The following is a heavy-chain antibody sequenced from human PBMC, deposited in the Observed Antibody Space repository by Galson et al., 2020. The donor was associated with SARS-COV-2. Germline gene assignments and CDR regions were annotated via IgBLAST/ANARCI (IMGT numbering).Heavy chain of an antibody. J-gene: IGHJ4*02. V-gene: IGHV1-69*06. CDR3: AAEGGEDEVLSAGRLDH. CDR1: RGTFSRYA. CDR2: IVPHLGST. Sequence: SSVTVSCKASRGTFSRYAINWVGQAPGQGLEGMGAIVPHLGSTNYRQNFQGRITITADKSTINADKSINTVHMELSSLRSDDTTVDYCAAEGGEDEVLSAGRLDHWGQGSLVTVAS. D-gene: IGHD2-2*01.